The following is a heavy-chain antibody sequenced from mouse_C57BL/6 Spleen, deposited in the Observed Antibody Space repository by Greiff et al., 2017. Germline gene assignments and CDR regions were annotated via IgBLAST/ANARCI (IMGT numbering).Heavy chain of an antibody. CDR1: GYTFTDHI. CDR2: IYPGSGET. Sequence: QVQLKESGAELARPGASVTLSCKASGYTFTDHIMTWVHKRPGQGLEWIGRIYPGSGETNDNQKFMGKATFSVDRSSSEVYMVLNSLTSEDPAVYYCGSSKEGGDCAMDYWGQGTSVTVSA. V-gene: IGHV1-11*01. CDR3: GSSKEGGDCAMDY. D-gene: IGHD1-3*01. J-gene: IGHJ4*01.